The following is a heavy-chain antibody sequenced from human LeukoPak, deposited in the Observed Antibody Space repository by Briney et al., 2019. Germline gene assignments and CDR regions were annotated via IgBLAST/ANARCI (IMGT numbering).Heavy chain of an antibody. V-gene: IGHV4-31*03. Sequence: PSETLSLTCTVPGGSISSGGYYWSWIRQHPGKGLEWIGYIYYSGSTYYNPSLKSRVTISVDTSKNQFSLKLSSVTAADTAVYYCARAYSSSWFYFDYWGQGTLVTVSS. CDR2: IYYSGST. J-gene: IGHJ4*02. CDR1: GGSISSGGYY. CDR3: ARAYSSSWFYFDY. D-gene: IGHD6-13*01.